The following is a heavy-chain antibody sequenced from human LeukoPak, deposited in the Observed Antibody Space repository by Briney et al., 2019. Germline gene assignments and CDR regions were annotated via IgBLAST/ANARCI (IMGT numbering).Heavy chain of an antibody. Sequence: ASVKVSCKASGYTFTGYYMHWVRQAPGQGLEWMGRINPNSGGTNYAQKFQGRVTMTTDTSTSTAYMELRSLRSDDTAVYYCARNIVVDYFDYWGQGTLVTVSS. J-gene: IGHJ4*02. V-gene: IGHV1-2*06. CDR2: INPNSGGT. CDR1: GYTFTGYY. CDR3: ARNIVVDYFDY. D-gene: IGHD2-15*01.